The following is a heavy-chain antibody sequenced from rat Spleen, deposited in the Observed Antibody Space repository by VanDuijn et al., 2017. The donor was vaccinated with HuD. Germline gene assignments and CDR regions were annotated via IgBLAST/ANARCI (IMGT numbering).Heavy chain of an antibody. CDR2: ISTGGGNT. D-gene: IGHD1-2*01. V-gene: IGHV5-25*01. CDR3: ARPLIYYSSYIPWAY. Sequence: EVQLVESGGGLVQPGRSLKLSCAASGFTFSNYDMAWVRQAPTKGLEWIASISTGGGNTYYRDSVKGRFTISRDNAKSTLYLQMDSLRSEDTATYYCARPLIYYSSYIPWAYWGQGTLVTVSS. CDR1: GFTFSNYD. J-gene: IGHJ3*01.